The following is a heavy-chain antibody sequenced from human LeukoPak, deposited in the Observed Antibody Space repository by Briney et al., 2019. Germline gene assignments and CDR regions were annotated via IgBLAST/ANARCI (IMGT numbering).Heavy chain of an antibody. Sequence: KPSETLSLTCAVYGGSFSGYYWSWIRQPPGKGLEWIGEINHSGSTNYNPSLKSRVTISVDTSKNQFSLKLSSVTAADTAVYYCARSDTAMEAFDYWGQGTLVTVPS. J-gene: IGHJ4*02. CDR1: GGSFSGYY. D-gene: IGHD5-18*01. CDR3: ARSDTAMEAFDY. CDR2: INHSGST. V-gene: IGHV4-34*01.